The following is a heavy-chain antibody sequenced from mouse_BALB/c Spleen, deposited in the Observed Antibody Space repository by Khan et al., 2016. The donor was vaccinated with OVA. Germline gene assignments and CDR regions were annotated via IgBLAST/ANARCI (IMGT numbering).Heavy chain of an antibody. D-gene: IGHD2-1*01. Sequence: QVQLKQSGPALPPPPPLLSLPFPFSSFSLTSYGVHWVRQPPGKGLEWLGVIWAGGSTNYNSALMSRLSISKANSQSPVFFNMNSLQTDDTAMYYCARNYDNYVEYFDVWGAGTTVTVSS. V-gene: IGHV2-9*02. J-gene: IGHJ1*01. CDR3: ARNYDNYVEYFDV. CDR2: IWAGGST. CDR1: SFSLTSYG.